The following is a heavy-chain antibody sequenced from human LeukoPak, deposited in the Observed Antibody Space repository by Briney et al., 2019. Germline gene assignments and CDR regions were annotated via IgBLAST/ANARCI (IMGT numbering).Heavy chain of an antibody. CDR3: VRHGGGGESYPRVFDS. CDR2: IYDGANT. Sequence: SETVSLTCTVSGASISPFYWSWLRQPTGKGREGMGYIYDGANTNYSPSLNSRVTMSIDTSKNQFSLKLSSVTATDTAVYFCVRHGGGGESYPRVFDSWGRGTLVTVSS. J-gene: IGHJ4*02. CDR1: GASISPFY. D-gene: IGHD3-16*02. V-gene: IGHV4-59*08.